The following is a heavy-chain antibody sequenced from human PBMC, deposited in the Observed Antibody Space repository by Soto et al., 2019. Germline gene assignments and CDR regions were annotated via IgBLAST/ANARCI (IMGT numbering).Heavy chain of an antibody. CDR3: ARGYGDYVLDY. Sequence: QVQLQESGPGLVKPSETLSLTCTVSGGSISSYYWSWIRQPPGKGLEWIGYIYYSWSTNYNPSLKSRVTISVDTSKNQFSLKLSSVTAADTAVYYCARGYGDYVLDYWGQGTLGTVSS. V-gene: IGHV4-59*01. CDR2: IYYSWST. J-gene: IGHJ4*02. D-gene: IGHD4-17*01. CDR1: GGSISSYY.